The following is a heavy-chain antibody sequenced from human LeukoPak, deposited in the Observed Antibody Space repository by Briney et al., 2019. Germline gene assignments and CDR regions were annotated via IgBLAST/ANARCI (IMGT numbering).Heavy chain of an antibody. CDR2: INHSGST. D-gene: IGHD3-3*01. CDR1: GGSFSGYY. V-gene: IGHV4-34*01. J-gene: IGHJ6*03. CDR3: ARAQPYYDFWSGYLHNRYYYYMDV. Sequence: PSETLSLTCAVYGGSFSGYYWSWIRQPPGKGLEWIGEINHSGSTNYNPSLKSRVTISVDTSKNQFSLKLSSVTAADTAVYCCARAQPYYDFWSGYLHNRYYYYMDVWGKGTTVTVSS.